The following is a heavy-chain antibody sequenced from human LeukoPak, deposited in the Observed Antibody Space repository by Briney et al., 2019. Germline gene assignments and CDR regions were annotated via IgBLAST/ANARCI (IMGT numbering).Heavy chain of an antibody. CDR2: ISTGGTDT. J-gene: IGHJ4*02. CDR1: GYSFTYYW. CDR3: ARHEPAAGCFDY. D-gene: IGHD6-19*01. V-gene: IGHV5-51*01. Sequence: GESLKISCTGSGYSFTYYWIGWGRHMPGQGVGWMGIISTGGTDTRYSPSFQGQVTISADKTISTAYLQWSSLKASDTVMYYCARHEPAAGCFDYWGQGTLVTVSS.